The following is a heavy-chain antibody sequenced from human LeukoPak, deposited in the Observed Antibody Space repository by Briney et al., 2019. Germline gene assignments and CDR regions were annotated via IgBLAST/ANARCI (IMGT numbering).Heavy chain of an antibody. V-gene: IGHV4-34*01. D-gene: IGHD6-13*01. CDR3: ARYSAAAASYFDY. Sequence: PSETLSLTCAVYGGSFSGYYWSWIRQPPGKGLEWIGEINHSGSTNCNPSLKSRVTISVDTSKNQFSLKLSSVTAADTAVYYCARYSAAAASYFDYWGQGTLVTVSS. CDR2: INHSGST. CDR1: GGSFSGYY. J-gene: IGHJ4*02.